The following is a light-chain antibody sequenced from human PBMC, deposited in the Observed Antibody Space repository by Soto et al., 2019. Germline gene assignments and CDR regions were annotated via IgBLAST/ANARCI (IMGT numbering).Light chain of an antibody. V-gene: IGKV1-39*01. CDR3: QQSYTTPWT. CDR1: QRISNY. Sequence: DIQMAPSPSPLSASVGDRVTITCRASQRISNYLNWYQHKPGKPPKLLIHAASSLRGGVASRFSGSGSRTDFTLNISRLQPEDFATYFCQQSYTTPWTVGQGTKVDIK. CDR2: AAS. J-gene: IGKJ1*01.